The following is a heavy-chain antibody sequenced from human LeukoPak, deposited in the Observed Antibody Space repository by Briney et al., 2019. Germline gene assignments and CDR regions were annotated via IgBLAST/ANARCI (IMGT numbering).Heavy chain of an antibody. D-gene: IGHD4-17*01. J-gene: IGHJ4*02. V-gene: IGHV4-59*01. Sequence: PSETLSLTCTVSSGSLSRLYLIWTPQPPGKGLEWIGYIFYSGSTNYNPSLKSRVTISVDTSKNQFSLGLSSVTAADTAVYYCARWPTRYYFVCWGQGTLVTVSS. CDR1: SGSLSRLY. CDR2: IFYSGST. CDR3: ARWPTRYYFVC.